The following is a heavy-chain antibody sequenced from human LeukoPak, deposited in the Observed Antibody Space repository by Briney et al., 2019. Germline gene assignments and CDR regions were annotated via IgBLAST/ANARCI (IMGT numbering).Heavy chain of an antibody. V-gene: IGHV4-34*01. CDR3: ARNSGSYFSAFDI. D-gene: IGHD1-26*01. CDR2: INHSGST. Sequence: SETLSLTCAVYGGSFSGYYWSWTRQPPGKGLEWIGEINHSGSTNYNPSLKSRVTISVDTSKNQFSLKLSSVTAADTAVYYCARNSGSYFSAFDIWGQGTMVTVSS. CDR1: GGSFSGYY. J-gene: IGHJ3*02.